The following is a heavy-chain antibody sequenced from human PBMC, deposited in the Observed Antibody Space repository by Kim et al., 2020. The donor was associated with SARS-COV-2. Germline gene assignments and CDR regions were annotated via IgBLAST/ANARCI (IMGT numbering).Heavy chain of an antibody. CDR3: ARVKVRKRYYYYSMDV. J-gene: IGHJ6*02. Sequence: VAGRSTISRDNSKYTLYLQMNSLRAEDTAVYYCARVKVRKRYYYYSMDVWGQGTTVTVSS. V-gene: IGHV3-30*07. D-gene: IGHD3-10*01.